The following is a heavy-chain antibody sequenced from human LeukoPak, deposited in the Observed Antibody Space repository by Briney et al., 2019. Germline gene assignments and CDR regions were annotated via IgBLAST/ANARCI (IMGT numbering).Heavy chain of an antibody. CDR2: INHSGST. J-gene: IGHJ1*01. CDR3: ALGSSGWYWGWYFQH. V-gene: IGHV4-34*01. D-gene: IGHD6-19*01. Sequence: SETLSLTCAVYGGSFSGYYWSWIRQPPGKGLEWIGEINHSGSTNYNPSLKSRVTISVDTSKNQFSLKLSSVTAADTAVYYCALGSSGWYWGWYFQHWGQGTLVTVSS. CDR1: GGSFSGYY.